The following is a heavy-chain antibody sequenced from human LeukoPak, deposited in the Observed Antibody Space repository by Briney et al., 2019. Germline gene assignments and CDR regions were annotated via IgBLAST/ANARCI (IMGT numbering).Heavy chain of an antibody. V-gene: IGHV3-30-3*01. CDR2: ISYDGSNK. J-gene: IGHJ5*02. Sequence: PGGSLRLSCAASGFTFSSYAMHWVRQAPGKGLEWVAVISYDGSNKYYADSVKGRFTISRDNSKNTLYLQMSSLRAEDTAIYYCARETWCSSSAGGLDPWGQGTLVTVSS. CDR3: ARETWCSSSAGGLDP. CDR1: GFTFSSYA. D-gene: IGHD6-19*01.